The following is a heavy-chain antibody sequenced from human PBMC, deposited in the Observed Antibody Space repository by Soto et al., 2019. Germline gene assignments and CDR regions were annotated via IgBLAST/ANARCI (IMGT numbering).Heavy chain of an antibody. V-gene: IGHV2-5*01. J-gene: IGHJ6*02. CDR1: GFSLTTGGVG. CDR3: IYRRASWDYHGLDV. Sequence: GPTLVNPTQTLTLTCTFSGFSLTTGGVGVGWIRQPPGRSLEWLAVIYWNDDRRRSPSLENRLTITKDTSKNQVVLTMTNMDPVDTATYYCIYRRASWDYHGLDVWGQGTPVTVSS. D-gene: IGHD2-21*01. CDR2: IYWNDDR.